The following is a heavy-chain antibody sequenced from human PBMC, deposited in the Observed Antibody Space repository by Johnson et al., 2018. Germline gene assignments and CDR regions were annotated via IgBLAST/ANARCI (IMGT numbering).Heavy chain of an antibody. Sequence: QVQLQESGPGLVKPSQTLSLTCTVSGGSISSGSWYWTWIRQPAGKGLEWIGRSHTSGSTNYSPSLTSRVTISVDRSKNQFSLKLSSLTAADTAVYYCARGCSTSGCADDVFDIWGQGTMVTVSS. D-gene: IGHD3-22*01. CDR2: SHTSGST. CDR1: GGSISSGSWY. V-gene: IGHV4-61*02. CDR3: ARGCSTSGCADDVFDI. J-gene: IGHJ3*02.